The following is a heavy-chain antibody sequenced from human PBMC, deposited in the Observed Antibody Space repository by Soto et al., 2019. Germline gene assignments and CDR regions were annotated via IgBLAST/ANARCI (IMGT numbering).Heavy chain of an antibody. CDR3: ARVAESSWYFDY. Sequence: SETLSLTCAVYGGSFSGYYWSWIRQPPGKGLEWIGEINHSGSTNYNPSLKSRVTISVDTSKNQFSLKLSSVTAADTAVYYCARVAESSWYFDYWGQGTLVTVSS. J-gene: IGHJ4*02. CDR2: INHSGST. D-gene: IGHD6-13*01. CDR1: GGSFSGYY. V-gene: IGHV4-34*01.